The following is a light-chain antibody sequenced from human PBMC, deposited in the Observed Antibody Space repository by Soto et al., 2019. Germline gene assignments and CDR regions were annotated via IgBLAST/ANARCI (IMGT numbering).Light chain of an antibody. J-gene: IGKJ3*01. CDR2: AAS. V-gene: IGKV3-15*01. CDR1: QSVSYN. Sequence: EVVMTQSPATLSVSPGKRATFSCWASQSVSYNLAWYQQKPGQPPRLLIYAASTRAIGIPARFSGTGSGTEFTLTISSLQSEDFAVYYCHQYNNWPFTFDPGTKVDIK. CDR3: HQYNNWPFT.